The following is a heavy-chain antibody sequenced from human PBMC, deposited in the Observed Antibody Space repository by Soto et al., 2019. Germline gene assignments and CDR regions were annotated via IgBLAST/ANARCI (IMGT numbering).Heavy chain of an antibody. CDR2: IIPIFGTA. V-gene: IGHV1-69*12. J-gene: IGHJ2*01. CDR1: GGTFSSYA. CDR3: ARPYGGNLYWYFDL. D-gene: IGHD4-17*01. Sequence: QVQLVQSGAEVKKPGSSVKVSCKASGGTFSSYAISWVRQAPGKGLEWMGGIIPIFGTANYAQKFQGRVTITADESTSTAYMELSSLSSEDTAVYYCARPYGGNLYWYFDLWGRGTLVTVSS.